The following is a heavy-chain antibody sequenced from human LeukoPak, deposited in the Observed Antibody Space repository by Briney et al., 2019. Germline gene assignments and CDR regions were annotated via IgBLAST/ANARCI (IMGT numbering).Heavy chain of an antibody. D-gene: IGHD5-24*01. CDR2: IFFSGTT. J-gene: IGHJ5*02. Sequence: KPSETLSLTCTVSGGSIGRYYWSRIRQPPGKGLEWIAYIFFSGTTKYNPSLESRVTISVDTSKNQFSLDLTSVTAADTALYYCARGGDGYNYVDHWGPGTLVTVSS. V-gene: IGHV4-59*01. CDR1: GGSIGRYY. CDR3: ARGGDGYNYVDH.